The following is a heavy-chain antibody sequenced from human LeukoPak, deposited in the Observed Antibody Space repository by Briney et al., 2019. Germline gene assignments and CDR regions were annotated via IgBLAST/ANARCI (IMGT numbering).Heavy chain of an antibody. D-gene: IGHD1-26*01. Sequence: PSETLSLTCAVYGGSFSGYYWSWIRQPPGKGLEWIGEINHSGSANYNPSLKSRVTISVDTSKNQFSLKLSSVTAADTAVYYCARAPGGSRGPFNYWGQGTLVTVSS. J-gene: IGHJ4*02. V-gene: IGHV4-34*01. CDR2: INHSGSA. CDR3: ARAPGGSRGPFNY. CDR1: GGSFSGYY.